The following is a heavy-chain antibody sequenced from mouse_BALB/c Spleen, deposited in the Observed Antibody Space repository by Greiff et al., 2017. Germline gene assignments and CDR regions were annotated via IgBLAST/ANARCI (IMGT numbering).Heavy chain of an antibody. J-gene: IGHJ2*01. V-gene: IGHV5-12-2*01. CDR1: GFTFSSYT. CDR3: ARHNYGCSFDY. Sequence: EVKLVESGGGLVQPGGSLKLSCAASGFTFSSYTMSWVRQTPEKRLEWVAYISNGGGSTYYPDTVKGRFTISRDNAKNTLYPQMSSLKSEDTAMYYCARHNYGCSFDYWGQGTTLTVSS. CDR2: ISNGGGST. D-gene: IGHD1-1*01.